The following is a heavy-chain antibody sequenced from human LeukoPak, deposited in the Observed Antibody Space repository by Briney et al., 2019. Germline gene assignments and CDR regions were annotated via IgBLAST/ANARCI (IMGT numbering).Heavy chain of an antibody. D-gene: IGHD3-10*01. J-gene: IGHJ4*02. CDR2: IYYTGST. Sequence: SETLSLTCAVYGGSFSGYYWSWIRQPPGKGLEWIGYIYYTGSTNYNPSLKSRVTISVDTSKNQFSLKLSSVTAADTAVYYCARGPATMVRGRYFDYWGQGTLVTVSS. CDR3: ARGPATMVRGRYFDY. V-gene: IGHV4-59*12. CDR1: GGSFSGYY.